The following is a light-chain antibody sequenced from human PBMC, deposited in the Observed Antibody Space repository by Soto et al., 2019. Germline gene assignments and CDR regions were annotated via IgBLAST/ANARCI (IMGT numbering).Light chain of an antibody. J-gene: IGKJ5*01. CDR2: DAS. CDR3: QQRNVWPPVT. Sequence: EFLVTHSPRTVFFSTGERATLSSRAIQTVRNNYLAWYQQTPGQAPRLLIYDASSRATGIPDRFSGRGSGTDFPLPISSLQSVDFATYYCQQRNVWPPVTFGQGTRLEIK. CDR1: QTVRNNY. V-gene: IGKV3D-20*02.